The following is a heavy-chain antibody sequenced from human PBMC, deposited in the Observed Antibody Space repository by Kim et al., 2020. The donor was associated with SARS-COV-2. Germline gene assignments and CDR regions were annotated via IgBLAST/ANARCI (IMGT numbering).Heavy chain of an antibody. J-gene: IGHJ6*02. D-gene: IGHD4-17*01. Sequence: SVKVSCKASGGTFSSYAISWVRQAPGQGLEWMGGIIPIFGTANYAQKFQGRVTITADESTSTAYMELSSLRSEDTAVYYCARTPYYGDYGHYYYYGMDVWGQGTTVTVSS. CDR3: ARTPYYGDYGHYYYYGMDV. CDR2: IIPIFGTA. CDR1: GGTFSSYA. V-gene: IGHV1-69*13.